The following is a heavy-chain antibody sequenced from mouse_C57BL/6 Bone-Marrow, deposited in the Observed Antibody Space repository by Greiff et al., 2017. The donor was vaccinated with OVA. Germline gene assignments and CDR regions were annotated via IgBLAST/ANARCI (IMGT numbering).Heavy chain of an antibody. Sequence: SGTVLARPGASVKMSCKTSGYTFTSYWMHWVKQRPGQGLEWIGAIYPGNSDTSYNQKFKGKAKLTAVTSASTAYMELSSLTNEDSAVYYCTRFTNYYGSSSYAMDYWGQGTSVTVSS. CDR3: TRFTNYYGSSSYAMDY. J-gene: IGHJ4*01. CDR2: IYPGNSDT. V-gene: IGHV1-5*01. D-gene: IGHD1-1*01. CDR1: GYTFTSYW.